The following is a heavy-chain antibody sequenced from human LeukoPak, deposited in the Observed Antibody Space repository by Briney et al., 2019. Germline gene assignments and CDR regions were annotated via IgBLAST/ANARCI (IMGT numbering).Heavy chain of an antibody. CDR3: ARELLRGYSYKAPEPIDY. J-gene: IGHJ4*02. Sequence: SETLSLTCAVYGGSFSGYYWSWIRQPPGKGLEWIGEINHSGSTNYNPSLKSRVTVSVDTSKNQFSLKLSSVTAADTAVYYCARELLRGYSYKAPEPIDYWGQGTLVSVSS. V-gene: IGHV4-34*01. CDR1: GGSFSGYY. D-gene: IGHD5-18*01. CDR2: INHSGST.